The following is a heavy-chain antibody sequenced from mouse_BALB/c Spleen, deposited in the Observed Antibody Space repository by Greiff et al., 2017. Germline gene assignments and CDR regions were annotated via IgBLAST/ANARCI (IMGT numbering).Heavy chain of an antibody. Sequence: DVMLVESGGGLVQPGGSLKLSCAASGFTFSSYTMSWVRQTPEKRLEWVAYISNGGGSTYYPDTVKGRFTISRDNAKNTLYLQMSSLKSEDTAMYYCARRGSSMDYWGQGTSVTVSS. J-gene: IGHJ4*01. CDR3: ARRGSSMDY. CDR1: GFTFSSYT. V-gene: IGHV5-12-2*01. CDR2: ISNGGGST.